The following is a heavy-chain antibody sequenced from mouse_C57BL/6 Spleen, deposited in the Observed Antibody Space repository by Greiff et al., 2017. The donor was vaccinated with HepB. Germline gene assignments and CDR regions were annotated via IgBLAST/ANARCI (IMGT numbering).Heavy chain of an antibody. V-gene: IGHV3-6*01. D-gene: IGHD1-1*01. Sequence: EVKLVESGPGLVKPSQSLSLTCSVTGYSITSGYYWNWIRQFPGNKLEWMGYISYDGSNNYNPSLKNRISITRDTSKNQFFLKLNSVTTEDTATYYCASAVGGYFDYWGQGTTLTVSS. CDR1: GYSITSGYY. J-gene: IGHJ2*01. CDR2: ISYDGSN. CDR3: ASAVGGYFDY.